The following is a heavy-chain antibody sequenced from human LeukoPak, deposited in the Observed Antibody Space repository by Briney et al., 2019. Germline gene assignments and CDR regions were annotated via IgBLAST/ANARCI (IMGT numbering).Heavy chain of an antibody. V-gene: IGHV3-21*01. CDR1: GLTFSSYS. D-gene: IGHD3-16*01. Sequence: PGGSLRLSCAASGLTFSSYSMNWVRQAPGKGLEWVSSISSSSSYIYYADLVKGRFTISRDNAKNSLYLQMNSLRAEDTAVYYCARDLRGKSFDYWGQGTLVTVSS. CDR2: ISSSSSYI. J-gene: IGHJ4*02. CDR3: ARDLRGKSFDY.